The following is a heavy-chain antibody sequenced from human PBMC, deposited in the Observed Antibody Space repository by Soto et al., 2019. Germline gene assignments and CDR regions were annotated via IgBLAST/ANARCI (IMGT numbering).Heavy chain of an antibody. CDR3: ARERPVYCIIGSCYYYFDY. CDR1: GYTFTGYY. V-gene: IGHV1-2*02. Sequence: QVQLVQSGAEVKKPGASVKVSCKASGYTFTGYYMHWVRQAPGQGLGWMGWINTNSGGTNYAQKFQGRVTVTRDTSVSTASMDLSSLRSDATAVYYCARERPVYCIIGSCYYYFDYLGQGPLVTVSS. CDR2: INTNSGGT. D-gene: IGHD2-15*01. J-gene: IGHJ4*02.